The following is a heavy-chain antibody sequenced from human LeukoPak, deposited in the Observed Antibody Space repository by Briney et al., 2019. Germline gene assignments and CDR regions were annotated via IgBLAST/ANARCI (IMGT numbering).Heavy chain of an antibody. D-gene: IGHD3-10*01. J-gene: IGHJ4*02. CDR1: GFAFSSYA. CDR3: AKDWKFYYVSGSFFPDN. CDR2: ISHDGSKK. V-gene: IGHV3-30-3*01. Sequence: GRSLRLSCAASGFAFSSYAVHWVRQAPGKGLECVSVISHDGSKKYYADFVKGRFTISRDNSKNTLYLHMNSLIPEDTAVYFCAKDWKFYYVSGSFFPDNWGQGTLVTVSS.